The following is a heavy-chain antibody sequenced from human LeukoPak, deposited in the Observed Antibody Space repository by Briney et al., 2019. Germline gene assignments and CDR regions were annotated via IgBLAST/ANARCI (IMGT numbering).Heavy chain of an antibody. J-gene: IGHJ6*02. CDR3: ARAYVWGSYRPGMDV. V-gene: IGHV4-59*01. CDR1: GGSISSYY. CDR2: IYYSGST. Sequence: SETLSLTCTVSGGSISSYYWSWIRQPPGKGLEWIGYIYYSGSTNYNPSLKSRVTISVDTSKNQFSLKLSSVTTADTAVYYCARAYVWGSYRPGMDVWGQGTTVTVSS. D-gene: IGHD3-16*02.